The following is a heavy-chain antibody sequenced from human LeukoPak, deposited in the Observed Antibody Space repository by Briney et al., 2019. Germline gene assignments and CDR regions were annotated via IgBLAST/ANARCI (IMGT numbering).Heavy chain of an antibody. Sequence: ASVKVSCKASGYTFTGYYMHWVRQAPGQGLEWMGWINPNSGGTNYAQKFQGWVTMTRDTSISTAYMELSRLRSDDTAVYYCARDPRGAVAAPTYYFDYWGQGTLVTVSS. CDR1: GYTFTGYY. D-gene: IGHD6-19*01. CDR3: ARDPRGAVAAPTYYFDY. V-gene: IGHV1-2*04. J-gene: IGHJ4*02. CDR2: INPNSGGT.